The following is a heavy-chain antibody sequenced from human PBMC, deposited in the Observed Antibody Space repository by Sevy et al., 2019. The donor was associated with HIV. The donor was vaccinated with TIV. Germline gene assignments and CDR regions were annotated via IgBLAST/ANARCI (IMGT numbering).Heavy chain of an antibody. CDR3: ARDGGGRWLVYFDY. CDR1: GYTFTSYG. CDR2: ISAYNGNT. D-gene: IGHD6-19*01. J-gene: IGHJ4*02. V-gene: IGHV1-18*01. Sequence: ASVKVSCKASGYTFTSYGISWVRQAPGQGLEWMGWISAYNGNTNYAQKLQGRVTMTTDTSTSTAYMELRSRRSDDTAVYYGARDGGGRWLVYFDYWGQGTLVTVSS.